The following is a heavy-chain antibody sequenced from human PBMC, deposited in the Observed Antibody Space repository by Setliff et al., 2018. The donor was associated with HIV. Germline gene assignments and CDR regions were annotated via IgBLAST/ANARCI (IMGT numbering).Heavy chain of an antibody. J-gene: IGHJ4*02. CDR1: EFTFGNSI. D-gene: IGHD6-13*01. CDR2: IGGSTGST. V-gene: IGHV3-23*01. Sequence: GGSLRLSCAVSEFTFGNSIIAWVRQAPGKGLEWVSAIGGSTGSTYYADSVKGRFTISTDNSKNTLYLQMNSLRAEDTAVYYCARSRAAGFDYWGQGTLVTVSS. CDR3: ARSRAAGFDY.